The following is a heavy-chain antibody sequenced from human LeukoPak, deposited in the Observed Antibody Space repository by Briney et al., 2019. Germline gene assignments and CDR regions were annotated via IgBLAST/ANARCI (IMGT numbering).Heavy chain of an antibody. Sequence: KSSETLSLTCTLSGYSISIGYYWGWIRQPPGKGLEWIGSIYHSGSPDYNPSLKSRVTISVDTSKNQFSLKMSSVTAADTAVYYCARGLEPIAAAYYFDHWGQGTLVTVSS. J-gene: IGHJ4*02. CDR3: ARGLEPIAAAYYFDH. CDR2: IYHSGSP. V-gene: IGHV4-38-2*02. D-gene: IGHD6-25*01. CDR1: GYSISIGYY.